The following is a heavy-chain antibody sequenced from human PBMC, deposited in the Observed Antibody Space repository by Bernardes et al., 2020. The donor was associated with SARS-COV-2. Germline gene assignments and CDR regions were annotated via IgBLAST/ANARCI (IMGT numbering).Heavy chain of an antibody. CDR2: IYYSGST. V-gene: IGHV4-59*08. D-gene: IGHD1-26*01. Sequence: SETLSLTCTVSGGSISSYYWSWIRQPPGKGLEWIGYIYYSGSTNYNPSLKSRVTISVDTSKNQFSLKLSSVTAADTAVYYCARHLRYSGSYFEYFQHWGQGTLVTVSS. CDR3: ARHLRYSGSYFEYFQH. J-gene: IGHJ1*01. CDR1: GGSISSYY.